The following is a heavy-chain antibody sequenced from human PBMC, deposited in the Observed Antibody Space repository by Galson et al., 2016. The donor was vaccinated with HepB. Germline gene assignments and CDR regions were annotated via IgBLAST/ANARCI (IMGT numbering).Heavy chain of an antibody. CDR2: ISGSGGST. V-gene: IGHV3-23*01. CDR1: GFTFSSYA. Sequence: SLRLSCAASGFTFSSYAMSWVRQAPGKGLEWVSNISGSGGSTYYADSVKGRFTISRDDSKNILYLQMNSLRGEDTAVYYCAKDVYYDLWSGYRADAFDIWGQGTTVIVSS. D-gene: IGHD3-3*01. CDR3: AKDVYYDLWSGYRADAFDI. J-gene: IGHJ3*02.